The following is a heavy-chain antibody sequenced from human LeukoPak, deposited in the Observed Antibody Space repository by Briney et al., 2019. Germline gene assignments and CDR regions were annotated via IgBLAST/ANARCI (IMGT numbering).Heavy chain of an antibody. Sequence: GRSLRLSCAASGFTFSSYGMHWVRQAPGKGLEWVAVIWYDGSNKYYADSVKGRFTISRDNSKNTLYLQMNSLRAEDTAVYYCARALLDDYGDNNFDYWGQGTLVTVSS. V-gene: IGHV3-33*01. CDR2: IWYDGSNK. CDR3: ARALLDDYGDNNFDY. CDR1: GFTFSSYG. J-gene: IGHJ4*02. D-gene: IGHD4-17*01.